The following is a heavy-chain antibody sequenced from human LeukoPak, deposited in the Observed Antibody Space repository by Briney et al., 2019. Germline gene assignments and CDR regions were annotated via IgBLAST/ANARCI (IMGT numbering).Heavy chain of an antibody. Sequence: PGGSLRLSCAASGFTFSSYWMSWVRQAPGKGLEWVSAISGSGGSTYYADFVKGRFTISRDNSKNTLYLQTNSLRAEDTAVFYCAKPRDGSGSSPPFDYWGQGTLVTVSS. CDR2: ISGSGGST. CDR1: GFTFSSYW. J-gene: IGHJ4*02. D-gene: IGHD3-10*01. CDR3: AKPRDGSGSSPPFDY. V-gene: IGHV3-23*01.